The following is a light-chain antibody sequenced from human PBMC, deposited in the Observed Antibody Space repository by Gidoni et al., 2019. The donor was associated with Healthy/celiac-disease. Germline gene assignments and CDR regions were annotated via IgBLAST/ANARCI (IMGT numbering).Light chain of an antibody. CDR1: TSGCSS. CDR3: QQYNNWPPLT. V-gene: IGKV3-15*01. Sequence: ELVMTQSPATLSVSPGERATLSCRASTSGCSSLSWYQQKPGQAPRILIYGAATRATGISARFSGSGSWTEFTLTISSLQSEDFAVYYCQQYNNWPPLTFGQGTKVEIK. CDR2: GAA. J-gene: IGKJ1*01.